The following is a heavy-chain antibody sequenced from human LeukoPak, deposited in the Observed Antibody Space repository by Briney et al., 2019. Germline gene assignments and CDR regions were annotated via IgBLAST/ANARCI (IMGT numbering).Heavy chain of an antibody. V-gene: IGHV1-69*13. CDR1: GGTFSSYA. CDR2: IIPIFGTA. Sequence: ASVKVSCKASGGTFSSYAISWVRQAPGQGLEWMGGIIPIFGTANYAQKFQGRVTITADESTSTAYMELSSLRSEDTAVYYCARGSKPYCSSTSCYFDYWGQGTLVTVSS. J-gene: IGHJ4*02. CDR3: ARGSKPYCSSTSCYFDY. D-gene: IGHD2-2*01.